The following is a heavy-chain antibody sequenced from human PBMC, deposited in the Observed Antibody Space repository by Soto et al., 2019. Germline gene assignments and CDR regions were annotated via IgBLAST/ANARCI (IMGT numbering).Heavy chain of an antibody. Sequence: GGSLRLSCAASGFTFSSYGMHWVRQAPGEGLEWVAVISYDGSNKYYADSVKGRFTISRDNSKNTLYLQMNSLRAEDTAVYYCAKDGWDIVVVPAAHWGQGTLVTVSS. CDR1: GFTFSSYG. CDR2: ISYDGSNK. D-gene: IGHD2-2*01. V-gene: IGHV3-30*18. J-gene: IGHJ4*02. CDR3: AKDGWDIVVVPAAH.